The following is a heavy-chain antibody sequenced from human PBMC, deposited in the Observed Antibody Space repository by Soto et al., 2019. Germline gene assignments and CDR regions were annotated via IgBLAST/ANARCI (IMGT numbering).Heavy chain of an antibody. Sequence: PGGSLRLSCAGSGFTFRSYGMHWVRQAPGKGLEWVAVISYDGSNKYYADSVKGRFTISRDNSKNTLYLQMNSLRAEDTAVYYCAKDFGVVDAFDIWGQGTMVTVSS. CDR2: ISYDGSNK. CDR1: GFTFRSYG. J-gene: IGHJ3*02. V-gene: IGHV3-30*18. D-gene: IGHD3-3*01. CDR3: AKDFGVVDAFDI.